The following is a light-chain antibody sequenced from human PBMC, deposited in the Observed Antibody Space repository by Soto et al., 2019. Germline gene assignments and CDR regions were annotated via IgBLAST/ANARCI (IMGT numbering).Light chain of an antibody. J-gene: IGKJ3*01. CDR3: QQTHSLPLS. CDR2: ATS. Sequence: IQMPQSPSSVSASVGDRVTMTCRARQGVGGWLAWYQQKPGKVPKLLIYATSSLHSGVPSRFSGSGSGTDFTLRISSQQPEDFATYYFQQTHSLPLSFGPATKGDIK. V-gene: IGKV1-12*01. CDR1: QGVGGW.